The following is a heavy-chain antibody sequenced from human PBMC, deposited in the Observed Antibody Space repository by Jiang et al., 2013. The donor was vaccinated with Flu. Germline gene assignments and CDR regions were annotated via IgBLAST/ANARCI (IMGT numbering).Heavy chain of an antibody. D-gene: IGHD3-3*01. CDR1: GYTFTSYG. CDR2: ISAYNGNT. V-gene: IGHV1-18*01. Sequence: QSGAEVKKPGASVKVSCKASGYTFTSYGISWVRQAPGQGLEWMGWISAYNGNTNYAQKLQGRVTMTTDTSTSTAYMELRSLRSDDTAVYYCARDMKSDSLLEWLLYGYYYYGMDVWGQGTTVTVSS. CDR3: ARDMKSDSLLEWLLYGYYYYGMDV. J-gene: IGHJ6*02.